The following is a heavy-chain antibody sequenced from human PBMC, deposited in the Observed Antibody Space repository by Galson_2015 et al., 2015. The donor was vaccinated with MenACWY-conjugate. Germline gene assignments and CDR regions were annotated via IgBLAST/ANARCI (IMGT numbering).Heavy chain of an antibody. D-gene: IGHD3-10*01. CDR1: GFIFNSYS. J-gene: IGHJ4*02. Sequence: SLRLSCAAPGFIFNSYSMNWVRQAPGKGLEWVANIKYDGSEEYYLESVKGRFTISRDNAKNSLYLQMNSLRAGDTAVYYCARDFAGGFVWGQGTLVSVSS. V-gene: IGHV3-7*01. CDR3: ARDFAGGFV. CDR2: IKYDGSEE.